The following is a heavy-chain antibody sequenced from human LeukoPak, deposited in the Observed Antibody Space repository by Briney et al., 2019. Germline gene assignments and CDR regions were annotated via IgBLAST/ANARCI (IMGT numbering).Heavy chain of an antibody. CDR3: ASGTYYDFWRDFDY. CDR2: IIPILGIA. CDR1: GGTFSSYT. J-gene: IGHJ4*02. D-gene: IGHD3-3*01. Sequence: GASVKVSCKASGGTFSSYTISWVRQAPGQGLEWMGRIIPILGIANYAQKFQGRVTITADKSTSTAYMELSSLRPEDTAVYYCASGTYYDFWRDFDYWGQGALVTVSS. V-gene: IGHV1-69*02.